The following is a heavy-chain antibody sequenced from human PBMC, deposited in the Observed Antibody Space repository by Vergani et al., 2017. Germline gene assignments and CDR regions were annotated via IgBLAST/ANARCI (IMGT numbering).Heavy chain of an antibody. Sequence: QVQLQESGPGLVKPSETLSLTCTVSGGSISSYYWSWIRQPPGKGLEWIGYIYYSGSTNYNPSLKSRVTISVDTSKNQFSLKLSSVTAADTAVYYCARAYWRVRGVIIGDPAEYFQHWGQGTLVTVSS. CDR1: GGSISSYY. CDR3: ARAYWRVRGVIIGDPAEYFQH. D-gene: IGHD3-10*01. J-gene: IGHJ1*01. V-gene: IGHV4-59*01. CDR2: IYYSGST.